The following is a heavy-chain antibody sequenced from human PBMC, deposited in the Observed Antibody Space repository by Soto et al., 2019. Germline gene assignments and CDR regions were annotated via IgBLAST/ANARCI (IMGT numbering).Heavy chain of an antibody. Sequence: QVQLVESGGGVVQPGRSLRLSCAASGFTFSSYAMHWVRQAPGKGLEWVAVISYDGSNKYYADPVKGRFTISRDNSKNTLYLQMNSLRAEDTAVYYCARDLVTGGAFDIWGQGTMVTVSS. D-gene: IGHD2-8*02. J-gene: IGHJ3*02. CDR1: GFTFSSYA. V-gene: IGHV3-30-3*01. CDR2: ISYDGSNK. CDR3: ARDLVTGGAFDI.